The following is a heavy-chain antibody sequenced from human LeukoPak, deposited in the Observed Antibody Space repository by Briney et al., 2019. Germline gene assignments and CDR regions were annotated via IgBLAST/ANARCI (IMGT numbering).Heavy chain of an antibody. V-gene: IGHV3-21*01. J-gene: IGHJ4*02. Sequence: GGSLRLSCAASGFTFSSYSMTWVRQAPGKGLEWVSSISSSSSYIYYADSVKGRFTISRDNAKNSLYLQMNSLRDEDTAVYYCARAAHGYNSRYFDYWGQGTLVTVSS. CDR3: ARAAHGYNSRYFDY. CDR2: ISSSSSYI. CDR1: GFTFSSYS. D-gene: IGHD5-24*01.